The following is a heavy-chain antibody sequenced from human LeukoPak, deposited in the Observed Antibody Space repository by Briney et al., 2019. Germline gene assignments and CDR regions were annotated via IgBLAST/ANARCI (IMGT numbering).Heavy chain of an antibody. V-gene: IGHV3-53*01. CDR3: ARDHRIGGS. CDR1: GFPVSTNY. CDR2: IYSDAST. Sequence: GGSLRLSCAASGFPVSTNYMTWVRQAPGKGLGWVSVIYSDASTFYADSGKGRFTISRDNFKNTLYLQLNSLRADDTVVYFCARDHRIGGSWGQGSLVTVSS. D-gene: IGHD3-16*01. J-gene: IGHJ4*02.